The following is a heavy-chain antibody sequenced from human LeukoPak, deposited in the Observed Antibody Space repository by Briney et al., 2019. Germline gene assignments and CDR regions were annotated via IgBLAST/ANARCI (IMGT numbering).Heavy chain of an antibody. D-gene: IGHD1-26*01. Sequence: PGGSLRFSCAASGFTFSGSAIHWVRQSSGKGLEWVGQIDKKDKGYATATAYAASVKGRFTISRDDSINTAYLQMKSLKTEGTALYYCTRDSGTYNWFDPWGQGTLVTVSS. V-gene: IGHV3-73*01. CDR3: TRDSGTYNWFDP. CDR1: GFTFSGSA. J-gene: IGHJ5*02. CDR2: IDKKDKGYATAT.